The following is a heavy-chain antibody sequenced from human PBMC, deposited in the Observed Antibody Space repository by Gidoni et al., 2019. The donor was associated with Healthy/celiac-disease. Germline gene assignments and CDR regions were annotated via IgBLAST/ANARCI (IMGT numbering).Heavy chain of an antibody. V-gene: IGHV3-23*01. Sequence: EVQLLESGGGLVQPGGSLRLSCAASGFPFSSYAMSWVRQAPGKGLEWVSAISGSGGSTYYADSVKGRFTISRDNSKNTLYLQMNSLRAEDTAVYYCAKWGGYCSSTSCYMGSYYMDVWGKGTTVTVSS. CDR2: ISGSGGST. CDR1: GFPFSSYA. CDR3: AKWGGYCSSTSCYMGSYYMDV. D-gene: IGHD2-2*01. J-gene: IGHJ6*03.